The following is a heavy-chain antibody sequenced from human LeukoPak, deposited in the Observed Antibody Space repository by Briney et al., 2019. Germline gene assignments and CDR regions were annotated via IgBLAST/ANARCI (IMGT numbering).Heavy chain of an antibody. D-gene: IGHD2-15*01. J-gene: IGHJ4*02. Sequence: SETLSLTCTVSGDSFSSYYWNWIRQPPGKGLEWIGYIYYNGNTNYNPSLKSRVTISVDSSRNQFSLRLNSVTAADTAVYYCARGQGLGYCSGGSCDIDYRGQGTLVTVSS. V-gene: IGHV4-59*01. CDR3: ARGQGLGYCSGGSCDIDY. CDR2: IYYNGNT. CDR1: GDSFSSYY.